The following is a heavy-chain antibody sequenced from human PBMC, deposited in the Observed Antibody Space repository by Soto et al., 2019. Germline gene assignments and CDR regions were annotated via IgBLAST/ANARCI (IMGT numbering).Heavy chain of an antibody. CDR2: IYHSGST. CDR1: SVSISSSNW. Sequence: QVQLQESGPGLVKPSGTLSLTCAVSSVSISSSNWWSWVRQPPGNGLEWIGEIYHSGSTNDNTSLKSRVTISVDKSKNQFSLKLSSVTAADTAVYYCARAFPRGPRAGPRAWFDPWGQGTLVTVSS. D-gene: IGHD6-19*01. V-gene: IGHV4-4*02. CDR3: ARAFPRGPRAGPRAWFDP. J-gene: IGHJ5*02.